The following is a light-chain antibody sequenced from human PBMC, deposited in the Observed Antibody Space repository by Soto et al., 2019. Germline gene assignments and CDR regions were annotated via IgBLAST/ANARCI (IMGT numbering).Light chain of an antibody. CDR1: SSNIGSHT. CDR2: SNN. CDR3: AAWDDSLNGVV. Sequence: QSVLTQPPSASGTPGQRVTISCSGSSSNIGSHTVNWYQRLPGSAPKLLIYSNNQRPSGLPDRFSGSKSGTSASLAISGLQSEDEADYYCAAWDDSLNGVVFGGGTKLTVL. J-gene: IGLJ2*01. V-gene: IGLV1-44*01.